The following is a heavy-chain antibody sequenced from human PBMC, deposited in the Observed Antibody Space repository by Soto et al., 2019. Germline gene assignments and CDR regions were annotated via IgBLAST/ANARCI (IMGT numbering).Heavy chain of an antibody. Sequence: SETLSLTCTVSGGSISSYYWSWIRQPPGKGLEWIGYIYYSGSTNYNPSLKSRVTISVDTSKNQFSLKLSSVTAADTAVYYCARDGCSGGSCYSGGPPVWFDPWGQGTLVTVSS. CDR1: GGSISSYY. J-gene: IGHJ5*02. CDR2: IYYSGST. D-gene: IGHD2-15*01. CDR3: ARDGCSGGSCYSGGPPVWFDP. V-gene: IGHV4-59*01.